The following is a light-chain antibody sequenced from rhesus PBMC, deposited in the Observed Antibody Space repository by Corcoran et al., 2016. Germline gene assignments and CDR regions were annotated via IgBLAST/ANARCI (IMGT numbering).Light chain of an antibody. Sequence: DIQMTQSPSSLSASVGDRVTIACHASQDISSWLAWYQQKPGKAPKPLFYYASTLQSGVQSRFRCSGSGTNFTLTISGLQPEDFATYFCQQYYDVPYSFGRGTKVDIK. J-gene: IGKJ2*01. CDR3: QQYYDVPYS. CDR1: QDISSW. V-gene: IGKV1-19*01. CDR2: YAS.